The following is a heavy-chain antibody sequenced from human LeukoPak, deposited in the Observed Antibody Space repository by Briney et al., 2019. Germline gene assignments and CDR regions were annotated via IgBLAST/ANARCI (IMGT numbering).Heavy chain of an antibody. D-gene: IGHD6-13*01. CDR3: ATVSIAAAGATAPYFQH. CDR2: INPNSGST. CDR1: GYTFTGYY. J-gene: IGHJ1*01. Sequence: ASVKVSCKASGYTFTGYYMHWVRQAPGQGLEWMGWINPNSGSTNYAQKFQGRVTMTRDTSISTAYMELSRLRSDDTAVYYCATVSIAAAGATAPYFQHWGQGTLVTVSS. V-gene: IGHV1-2*02.